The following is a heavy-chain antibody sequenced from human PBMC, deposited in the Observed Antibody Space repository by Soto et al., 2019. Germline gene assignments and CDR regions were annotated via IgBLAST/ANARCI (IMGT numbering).Heavy chain of an antibody. CDR3: ARWDYYGSGSFPYWYFDL. J-gene: IGHJ2*01. D-gene: IGHD3-10*01. CDR1: GYSFTSYW. CDR2: IYPGDSDT. Sequence: EVQLVQSGAAVKKPGESLKISCKGSGYSFTSYWIGWVRQMPGKGLEWMGIIYPGDSDTRYSPSFQGQVTISADKSISTAYLQWSSLKASDTAMYYCARWDYYGSGSFPYWYFDLWGRGTLVTVSS. V-gene: IGHV5-51*03.